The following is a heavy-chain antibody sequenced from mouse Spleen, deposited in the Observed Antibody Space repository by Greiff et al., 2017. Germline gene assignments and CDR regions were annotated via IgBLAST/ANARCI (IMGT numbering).Heavy chain of an antibody. Sequence: EVMLVESGGGLVKPGGSLKLSCAASGFTFSSYTMSWVRQTPEKRLEWVATIRSGGGNTYYPDSVKGRFPISRDTAKNTRYLQMSSLRSEDTALYYCARYYDYPYYAMDYWGQGTSVTVAS. J-gene: IGHJ4*01. D-gene: IGHD2-4*01. CDR1: GFTFSSYT. CDR2: IRSGGGNT. CDR3: ARYYDYPYYAMDY. V-gene: IGHV5-9*03.